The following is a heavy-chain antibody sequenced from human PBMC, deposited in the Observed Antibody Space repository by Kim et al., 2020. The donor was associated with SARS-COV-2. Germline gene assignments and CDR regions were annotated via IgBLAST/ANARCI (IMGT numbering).Heavy chain of an antibody. D-gene: IGHD6-19*01. V-gene: IGHV4-4*07. CDR2: RI. CDR3: ARVDSGWYHY. Sequence: RINYNPPLKGRVTMSADTTRNQFSLKLSSVTAADTAVYYCARVDSGWYHYWGQGTLVTVSS. J-gene: IGHJ4*02.